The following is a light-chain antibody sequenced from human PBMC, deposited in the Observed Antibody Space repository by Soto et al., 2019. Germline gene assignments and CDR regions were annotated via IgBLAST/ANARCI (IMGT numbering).Light chain of an antibody. Sequence: DIQMALSPSTLSSSVGDRFTITLRASQSVSSWLVWYQQKPGKAPKFLIYDASNWESGGPSRFSGSRSWTEFILTISSMQHEDFATDYCQQYNTYRWTFGQGTKVDIK. J-gene: IGKJ1*01. CDR3: QQYNTYRWT. CDR1: QSVSSW. V-gene: IGKV1-5*01. CDR2: DAS.